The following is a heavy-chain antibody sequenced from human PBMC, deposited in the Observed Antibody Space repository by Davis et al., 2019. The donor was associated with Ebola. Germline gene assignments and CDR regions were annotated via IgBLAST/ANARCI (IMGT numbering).Heavy chain of an antibody. CDR3: ARRDSSGYYHNWFDP. D-gene: IGHD3-22*01. CDR1: GGTFSSYA. CDR2: MNPNSGNT. V-gene: IGHV1-8*03. Sequence: ASVKVSCKASGGTFSSYAINWVRQATGQGLEWMGWMNPNSGNTGYAQKFQGRVTITRNTSISTAYMELSSLRSEDTAVYYCARRDSSGYYHNWFDPWGQGTLVTVSS. J-gene: IGHJ5*02.